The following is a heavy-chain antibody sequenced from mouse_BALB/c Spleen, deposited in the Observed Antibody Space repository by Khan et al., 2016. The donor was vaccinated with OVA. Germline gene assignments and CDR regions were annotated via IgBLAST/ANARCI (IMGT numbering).Heavy chain of an antibody. J-gene: IGHJ3*01. CDR1: GYAFTNYL. Sequence: QVQLQQSGTELVRPGTSVKVSCKASGYAFTNYLIEWVKQRPGQGLEWIGVINPGSGGTNYNEKFKDNATLTADKSSSTAYMQLISLTFEDSAVCFCARGGYSVFAYWGQGTLVTVSA. CDR3: ARGGYSVFAY. CDR2: INPGSGGT. V-gene: IGHV1-54*01. D-gene: IGHD1-1*01.